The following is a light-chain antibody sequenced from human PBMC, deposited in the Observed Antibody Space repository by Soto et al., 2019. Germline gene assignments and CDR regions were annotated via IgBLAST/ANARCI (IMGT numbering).Light chain of an antibody. J-gene: IGKJ4*01. CDR3: QLYGSSPQT. V-gene: IGKV3-20*01. CDR2: DAS. Sequence: EIVLTQSPGTLSLSPGERANLSCRASQSVSSNSLAWYQQKPDQAPRLLIYDASSRATGIPDRFSGSGSGTDFTLTISRLEPEDFAVYYCQLYGSSPQTFGGGTKVEIK. CDR1: QSVSSNS.